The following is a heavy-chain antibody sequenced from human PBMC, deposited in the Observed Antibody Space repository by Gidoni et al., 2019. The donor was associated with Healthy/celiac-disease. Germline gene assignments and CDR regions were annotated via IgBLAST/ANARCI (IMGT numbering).Heavy chain of an antibody. D-gene: IGHD3-10*01. V-gene: IGHV3-30*01. Sequence: QVQLVESGGGVVQPGRSLRLSCAASGFTFSSYAVHWVRQAPGKGLEWVALISYDGSNKYYADSVKGRFTISRDNSKNTLYLQMNSLRAEDTAVYYCARGGYYGSGSYYGLSDYWGQGTLVTVSS. CDR1: GFTFSSYA. CDR3: ARGGYYGSGSYYGLSDY. CDR2: ISYDGSNK. J-gene: IGHJ4*02.